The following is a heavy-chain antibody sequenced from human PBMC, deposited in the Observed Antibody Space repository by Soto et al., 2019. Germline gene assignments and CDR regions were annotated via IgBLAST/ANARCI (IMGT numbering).Heavy chain of an antibody. V-gene: IGHV3-30-3*01. CDR1: GFTFSSYA. J-gene: IGHJ6*02. Sequence: GGSLRLSCAASGFTFSSYAMHWVRQAPGKGLEWVALISYDGSRKDYADSVKGRFTISRDNSKNTVSLQMNSLRAEDTAVYYCARDRNTMVRGADYGMDVWGQGTTVTVSS. D-gene: IGHD3-10*01. CDR2: ISYDGSRK. CDR3: ARDRNTMVRGADYGMDV.